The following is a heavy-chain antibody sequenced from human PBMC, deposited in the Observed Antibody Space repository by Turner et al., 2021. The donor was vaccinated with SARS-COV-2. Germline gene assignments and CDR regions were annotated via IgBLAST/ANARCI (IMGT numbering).Heavy chain of an antibody. CDR1: GFTVSNNY. Sequence: EVQLVESGGSLIQPGGSLRLSCAASGFTVSNNYMSWVRQGPGKGLEWVSVIYSGGSTFYADSLNSRFTISRDNSKNTLYLQMNSLRAEDTAFYYCARDLGGLRFDYWGQGTLVTVSS. V-gene: IGHV3-53*01. J-gene: IGHJ4*02. CDR3: ARDLGGLRFDY. CDR2: IYSGGST. D-gene: IGHD2-15*01.